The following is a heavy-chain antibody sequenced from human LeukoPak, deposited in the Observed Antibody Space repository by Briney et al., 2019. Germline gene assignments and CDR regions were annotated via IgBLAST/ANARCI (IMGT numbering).Heavy chain of an antibody. CDR1: GFTFSSYA. J-gene: IGHJ4*02. Sequence: GGSLRLSCAASGFTFSSYAMSWVRQAPGKGLEWVSAISGNGDSTYYGDSVKGRFTISRDNSKNTLYLQMNSLRAEDTAVYYCAKTRPLDSSSWSHGDYWGQGTLVTVSS. CDR2: ISGNGDST. CDR3: AKTRPLDSSSWSHGDY. D-gene: IGHD6-13*01. V-gene: IGHV3-23*01.